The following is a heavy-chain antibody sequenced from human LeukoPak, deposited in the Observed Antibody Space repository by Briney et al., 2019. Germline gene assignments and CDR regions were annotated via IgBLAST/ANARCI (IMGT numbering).Heavy chain of an antibody. CDR2: IYYSGST. CDR3: ASRRVLYGVLYYFDY. CDR1: GGSISSSSYY. Sequence: SETLSLTCTVSGGSISSSSYYWGWIRQPPGKGLEWIGSIYYSGSTYYNPSLKSRVTISVDTSKNQFSLKLSSVTAADTAVYYCASRRVLYGVLYYFDYWGQGTLVTVSS. J-gene: IGHJ4*02. V-gene: IGHV4-39*07. D-gene: IGHD2-15*01.